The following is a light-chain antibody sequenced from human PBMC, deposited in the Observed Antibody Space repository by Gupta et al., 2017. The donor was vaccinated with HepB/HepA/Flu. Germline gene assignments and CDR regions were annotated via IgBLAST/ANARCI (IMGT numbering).Light chain of an antibody. J-gene: IGLJ2*01. CDR3: QVSDSSSDHRGV. Sequence: SYVLTQPPSVSVAPGKTARITCGGNNIGSKSVHWYQQKPGQAPVLVIRYDSDRPSGIPERLSCSNSGNTATLSISRVEAGDEADYYCQVSDSSSDHRGVFGGGTKLTVL. CDR1: NIGSKS. CDR2: YDS. V-gene: IGLV3-21*04.